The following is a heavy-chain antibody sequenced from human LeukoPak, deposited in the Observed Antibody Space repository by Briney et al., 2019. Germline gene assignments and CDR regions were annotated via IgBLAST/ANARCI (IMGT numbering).Heavy chain of an antibody. Sequence: GGSLRLSCAASGFTFSSYEMNWVRQAPGKGLEWVSYISSSGSTIYYADSVKGRFTISRDNAKTSLYLQMSSLRAEDTAVYYCARGGEYGDYPDYWGQGTLVTVSS. D-gene: IGHD4-17*01. CDR2: ISSSGSTI. J-gene: IGHJ4*02. CDR1: GFTFSSYE. CDR3: ARGGEYGDYPDY. V-gene: IGHV3-48*03.